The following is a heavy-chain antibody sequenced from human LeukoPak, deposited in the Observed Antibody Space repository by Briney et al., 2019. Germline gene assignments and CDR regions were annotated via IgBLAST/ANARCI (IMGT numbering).Heavy chain of an antibody. CDR3: AKRRGLELLYYYYMDV. CDR2: IKKDGTEK. J-gene: IGHJ6*03. Sequence: PGGSLRLSCAASGFTFSSYWMSWVRQAPGKGLEWVANIKKDGTEKYYVDSVKGRFTISRDNAKTSLYLQMNSLRAEDTAVYYCAKRRGLELLYYYYMDVWGKGTTVTVSS. V-gene: IGHV3-7*03. D-gene: IGHD1-7*01. CDR1: GFTFSSYW.